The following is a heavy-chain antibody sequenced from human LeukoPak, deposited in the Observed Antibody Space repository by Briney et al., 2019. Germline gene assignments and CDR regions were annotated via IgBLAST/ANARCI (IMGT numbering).Heavy chain of an antibody. CDR2: VYYTGRT. J-gene: IGHJ4*02. D-gene: IGHD4-11*01. V-gene: IGHV4-59*01. CDR3: ARDYSNYILDY. Sequence: PSETLSLTCTVSGGSIGSYYWNWIRQPPGKGLEWIGYVYYTGRTNYNPSLKSRVTMSVDTSKNEFSLNLTSVTAADTAVYYCARDYSNYILDYWGQGALVTVSS. CDR1: GGSIGSYY.